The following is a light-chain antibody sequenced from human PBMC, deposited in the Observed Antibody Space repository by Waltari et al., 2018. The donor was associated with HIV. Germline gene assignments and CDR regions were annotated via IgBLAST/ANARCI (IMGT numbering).Light chain of an antibody. CDR2: GAS. CDR1: KDIGSS. CDR3: QKYVLAPYT. V-gene: IGKV1-27*01. Sequence: DIQVTQSPSSLSVSIGDRVTITCRATKDIGSSLAWYQHKPGTPSKLLMYGASTLQSEVPSRVRGRASRTDFALPITGLQSEGIGIYYCQKYVLAPYTFGQGTRLEI. J-gene: IGKJ2*01.